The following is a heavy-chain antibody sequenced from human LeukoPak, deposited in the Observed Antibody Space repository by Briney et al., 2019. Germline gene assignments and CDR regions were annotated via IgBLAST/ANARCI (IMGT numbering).Heavy chain of an antibody. Sequence: GGSLRLSCAPSGFTFSSYAMHWVRQAPGKGLEWVAVISYDGSNKYYADSVKARFTISRDNSKNTLYLQMNSLRAEDTAVYYCARDDSSGYYYGFWFDPWGQGTLVTVSS. CDR1: GFTFSSYA. D-gene: IGHD3-22*01. J-gene: IGHJ5*02. CDR3: ARDDSSGYYYGFWFDP. CDR2: ISYDGSNK. V-gene: IGHV3-30-3*01.